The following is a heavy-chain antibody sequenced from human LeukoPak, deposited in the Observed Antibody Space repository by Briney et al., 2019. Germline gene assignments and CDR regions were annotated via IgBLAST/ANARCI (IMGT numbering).Heavy chain of an antibody. J-gene: IGHJ5*02. D-gene: IGHD3/OR15-3a*01. CDR2: IYTSGST. Sequence: SETLSLTCTVSGGSISSYYWSWIRQPAGKGLEWIGRIYTSGSTNYNPSLKSRVTMSVDTSKNQFSLKLSSVTAADTAVYYCAGFPPDFCTKENTWLDPWGKETWVPVSS. CDR1: GGSISSYY. CDR3: AGFPPDFCTKENTWLDP. V-gene: IGHV4-4*07.